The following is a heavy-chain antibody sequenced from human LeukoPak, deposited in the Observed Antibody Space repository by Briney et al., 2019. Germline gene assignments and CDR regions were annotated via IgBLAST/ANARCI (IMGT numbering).Heavy chain of an antibody. CDR3: ARDTRITGTRGAFDI. J-gene: IGHJ3*02. CDR1: GGTFSSYA. V-gene: IGHV1-69*13. Sequence: SVRVSCKASGGTFSSYAISWVRQAPGQGLEWMGGIIPIFGTANYAQKFQGRVTITADESTSTAYMELSSLRSEDTAVYYCARDTRITGTRGAFDIWGQGTMVTVSS. D-gene: IGHD1-20*01. CDR2: IIPIFGTA.